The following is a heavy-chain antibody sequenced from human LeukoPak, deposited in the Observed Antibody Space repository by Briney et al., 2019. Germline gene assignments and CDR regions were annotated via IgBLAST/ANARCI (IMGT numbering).Heavy chain of an antibody. J-gene: IGHJ6*03. CDR3: ARRDYYFYSMDV. CDR1: GFTFSKYT. Sequence: GGSPRLSCAASGFTFSKYTMNWVRQAPGKGLEWVSSISTVSSYISYADSVQGRFTISRDNAKNLLFLQMNSLRAEDTAVYYCARRDYYFYSMDVWGKGTTVTVSS. CDR2: ISTVSSYI. V-gene: IGHV3-21*06.